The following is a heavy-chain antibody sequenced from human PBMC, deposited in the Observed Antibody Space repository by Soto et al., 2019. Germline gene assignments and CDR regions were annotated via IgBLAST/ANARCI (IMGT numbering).Heavy chain of an antibody. V-gene: IGHV1-18*01. CDR1: GYTFNIFG. CDR3: ARAIAGGYGHTKLDY. J-gene: IGHJ4*02. CDR2: INTYNGNT. Sequence: QVQLVQSGGEVRKPGASVKVSCQTSGYTFNIFGIGWVRQAPGQGLEWMGWINTYNGNTDYAQKIQGRVTMTTDPSTSIAYMDMRGLTYDDTAVYYCARAIAGGYGHTKLDYWGQGTLLTVSS. D-gene: IGHD5-18*01.